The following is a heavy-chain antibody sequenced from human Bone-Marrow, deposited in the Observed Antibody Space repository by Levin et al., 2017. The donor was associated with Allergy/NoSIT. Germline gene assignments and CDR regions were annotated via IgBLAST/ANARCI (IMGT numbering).Heavy chain of an antibody. CDR3: ARGRGSSNGWYYGGLDS. CDR1: GYTFTTYD. CDR2: LNPNSANT. J-gene: IGHJ4*02. Sequence: GGSLRLSCKASGYTFTTYDINWVRQAPGQGLEWVGWLNPNSANTAFAQKFQGRVTMTRNTSISTAYMELSSLRSEDTAVYYCARGRGSSNGWYYGGLDSWGQGTLVTVSS. D-gene: IGHD6-19*01. V-gene: IGHV1-8*01.